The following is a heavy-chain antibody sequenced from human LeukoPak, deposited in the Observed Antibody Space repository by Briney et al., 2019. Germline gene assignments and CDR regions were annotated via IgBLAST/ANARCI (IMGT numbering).Heavy chain of an antibody. CDR2: IYYSGST. CDR1: GGSISSYY. J-gene: IGHJ4*02. V-gene: IGHV4-59*12. Sequence: SETLSLTCTVSGGSISSYYWSWIRQPPGKGLEWIGYIYYSGSTNYNPSLQSRVTISVDTSKNQFSLKLSSVTAADTAVYYCARDTSRNRYYDFWSGPLGYWGQGTLVTVSS. CDR3: ARDTSRNRYYDFWSGPLGY. D-gene: IGHD3-3*01.